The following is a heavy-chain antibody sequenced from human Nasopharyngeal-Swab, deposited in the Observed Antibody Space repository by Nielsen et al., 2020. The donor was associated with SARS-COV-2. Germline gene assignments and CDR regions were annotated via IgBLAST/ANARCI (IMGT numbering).Heavy chain of an antibody. J-gene: IGHJ4*02. CDR2: IYYSGST. V-gene: IGHV4-39*01. Sequence: SETLSLTCTVSGGSISSSSYYWGWIRQPPGKGLEWIGSIYYSGSTYYNPSLKSRVTISVDTSKNQFSLRLTSVTAADTAVYYCARGASWSLPFDYWGQGTLVTVSS. CDR3: ARGASWSLPFDY. D-gene: IGHD1-26*01. CDR1: GGSISSSSYY.